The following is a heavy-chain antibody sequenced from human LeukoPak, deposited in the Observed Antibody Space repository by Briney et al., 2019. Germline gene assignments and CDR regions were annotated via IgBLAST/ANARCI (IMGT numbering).Heavy chain of an antibody. Sequence: PGGSLRLSCAASGFTFKTFAMSWVRQAPGKGLEWVSAISPTGDNIYYADSVKGRFTISRDNSRNTLYLQMNSLRVEDTAIYYCAKDLRHRTTCSCYGWLDPWGQGTLVTVSS. CDR3: AKDLRHRTTCSCYGWLDP. J-gene: IGHJ5*02. CDR2: ISPTGDNI. V-gene: IGHV3-23*01. D-gene: IGHD2/OR15-2a*01. CDR1: GFTFKTFA.